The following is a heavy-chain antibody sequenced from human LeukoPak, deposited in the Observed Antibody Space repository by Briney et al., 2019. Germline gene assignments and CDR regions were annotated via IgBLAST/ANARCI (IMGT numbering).Heavy chain of an antibody. CDR3: ARKPRTQYSSGWYTGYYYYMDV. V-gene: IGHV4-34*01. CDR2: INHSGST. Sequence: KPSETLSLTCAVYGGSFSGYYWSWIRQPPGKGLEWIGEINHSGSTSYHPSLKSRVTISVDTSKNQFSLKLSSVTAADTAVYYCARKPRTQYSSGWYTGYYYYMDVWGKGTTVTVSS. D-gene: IGHD6-19*01. J-gene: IGHJ6*03. CDR1: GGSFSGYY.